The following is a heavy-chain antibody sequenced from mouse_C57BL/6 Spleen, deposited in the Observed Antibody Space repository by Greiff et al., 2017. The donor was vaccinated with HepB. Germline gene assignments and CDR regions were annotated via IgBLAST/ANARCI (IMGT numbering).Heavy chain of an antibody. CDR1: GYTFTSYW. CDR2: IDPSDSYT. V-gene: IGHV1-59*01. D-gene: IGHD2-4*01. J-gene: IGHJ2*01. Sequence: VQLQQPGAELVRPGPSVKLSCKASGYTFTSYWMHWVKQRPGQGLEWIGVIDPSDSYTNYNQKFKGKATLTVDTSSSTAYMQLSSLTSEDSAVYYCAREDDYNYFDYWGQGTTLTVSS. CDR3: AREDDYNYFDY.